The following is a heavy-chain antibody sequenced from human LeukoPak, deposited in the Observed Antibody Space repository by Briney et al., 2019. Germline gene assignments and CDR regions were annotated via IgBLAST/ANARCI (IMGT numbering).Heavy chain of an antibody. CDR1: GFSLSRYW. Sequence: GGSLRLSCTASGFSLSRYWMHWVRQAPGKGLGWVSAITASGGTTFYADSVKGRFTISRDNSKNTLYLQMNSLRAEDTAVYYCAQLGAGPTPEAFHYWGQGTLVTVSS. CDR2: ITASGGTT. D-gene: IGHD1-14*01. V-gene: IGHV3-23*01. J-gene: IGHJ4*02. CDR3: AQLGAGPTPEAFHY.